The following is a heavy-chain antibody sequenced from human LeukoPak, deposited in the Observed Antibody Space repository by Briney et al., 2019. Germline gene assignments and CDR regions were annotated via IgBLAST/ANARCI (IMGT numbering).Heavy chain of an antibody. Sequence: SETLSLTCTVSGGSISNYYWSWIRQPPGKGLEWIGEINHSGSTNYNPSLKSRVTISVDTSKNQFSLKLSSVTAADTAVYYCARGYHFDYWGQGTLVTVSS. CDR2: INHSGST. CDR3: ARGYHFDY. V-gene: IGHV4-34*01. CDR1: GGSISNYY. J-gene: IGHJ4*02.